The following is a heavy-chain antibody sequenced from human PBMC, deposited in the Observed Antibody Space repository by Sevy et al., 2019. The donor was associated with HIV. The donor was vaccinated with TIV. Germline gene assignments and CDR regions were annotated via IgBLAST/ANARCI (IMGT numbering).Heavy chain of an antibody. CDR3: ASTRGTWLQLDY. CDR2: IYYSGST. CDR1: GGSVSSGSYY. Sequence: SETLSLTCTVSGGSVSSGSYYWSWIRQPPGKGLEWIGYIYYSGSTNYNPSLKSRVTISVDTSKNQFSLKLSSVTAADTAVYYCASTRGTWLQLDYWGQGTLVTVSS. J-gene: IGHJ4*02. D-gene: IGHD5-12*01. V-gene: IGHV4-61*01.